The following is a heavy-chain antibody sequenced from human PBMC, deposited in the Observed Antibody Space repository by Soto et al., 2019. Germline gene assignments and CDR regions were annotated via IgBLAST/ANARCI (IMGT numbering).Heavy chain of an antibody. J-gene: IGHJ6*02. CDR1: GGSFSGYY. D-gene: IGHD3-10*01. V-gene: IGHV4-34*01. CDR3: ARGVSPAMVRGVRRGVDYYGMDV. CDR2: INHSGST. Sequence: PSETLSLTCAVYGGSFSGYYWSWIRQPPGKGLEWIGEINHSGSTNYNPSLKSRVTISVDTSKNQFSLKLSSVTAADTAVYYCARGVSPAMVRGVRRGVDYYGMDVWGQGTTVTVSS.